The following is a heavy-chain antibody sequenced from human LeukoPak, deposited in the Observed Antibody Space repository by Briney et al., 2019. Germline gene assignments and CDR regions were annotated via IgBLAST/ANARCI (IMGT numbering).Heavy chain of an antibody. V-gene: IGHV4-34*01. Sequence: PSETLSLTCAVYGGSFSGYYWSWIRQPPGRGLEWIGEINHSGSTNYNPSLKSRVTISVDTSKNQFSLKLSSVTAADTAVYYCARYGSGGYLYYYYGMDVWGQGTTVTVSS. CDR1: GGSFSGYY. D-gene: IGHD3-10*01. J-gene: IGHJ6*02. CDR2: INHSGST. CDR3: ARYGSGGYLYYYYGMDV.